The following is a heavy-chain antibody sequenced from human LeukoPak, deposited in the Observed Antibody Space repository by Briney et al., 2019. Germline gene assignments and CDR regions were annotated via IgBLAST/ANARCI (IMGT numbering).Heavy chain of an antibody. D-gene: IGHD3-10*01. CDR1: GYTFTGYY. V-gene: IGHV1-2*02. Sequence: RASVKVSCKASGYTFTGYYMHWVRQATGQGLEWMGWINPNSGGTNYAQKFQGRVTMTRDTSISTAYMELSRLRTDDTAVYYCARLSMVRGVIITGWFDPWGQGTLVTVSS. J-gene: IGHJ5*02. CDR2: INPNSGGT. CDR3: ARLSMVRGVIITGWFDP.